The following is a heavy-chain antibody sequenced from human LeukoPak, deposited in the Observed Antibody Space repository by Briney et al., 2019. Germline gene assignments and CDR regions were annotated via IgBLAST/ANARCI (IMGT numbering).Heavy chain of an antibody. CDR3: ARLVGATYYYYYYYMGV. Sequence: GGSLRLSCAASGFTFSSYWMSWVRQAPGKGLEWVANIKQDGSEKYYVDSVKGRFTISRDNAKNSLYLQMNSLRAEDTAVYYCARLVGATYYYYYYYMGVWGKGTTVTVSS. CDR2: IKQDGSEK. V-gene: IGHV3-7*01. D-gene: IGHD1-26*01. J-gene: IGHJ6*03. CDR1: GFTFSSYW.